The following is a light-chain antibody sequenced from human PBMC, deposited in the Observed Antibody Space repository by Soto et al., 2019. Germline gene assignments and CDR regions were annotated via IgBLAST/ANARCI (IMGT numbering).Light chain of an antibody. CDR3: QQYDKWPPSNT. Sequence: EFVLTQSPGTLSLSPGERATLSCRTSQSVSSNQLAWYQQKPGQAPRLLIYGASSRTTGIPDRFSGSGSGTNFTLTISRLETEDFAVYYCQQYDKWPPSNTFGQGTKVDIK. CDR2: GAS. V-gene: IGKV3-20*01. CDR1: QSVSSNQ. J-gene: IGKJ2*01.